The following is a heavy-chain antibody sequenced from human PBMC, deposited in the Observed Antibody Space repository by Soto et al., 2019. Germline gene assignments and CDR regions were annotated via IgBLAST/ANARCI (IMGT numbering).Heavy chain of an antibody. D-gene: IGHD3-10*02. CDR2: IYYSGST. V-gene: IGHV4-59*01. Sequence: QVQLQESGPGLVKPSETLSLTCTVSGGSISSYYWSWIRQPPGKGLEWIGYIYYSGSTNYNHSLKSRVTISVDTSKNQFSMRLSSVTAAVTAVKSGERVELFGESKPHYDYYYYYMDVWGQGTTVTVSS. CDR3: ERVELFGESKPHYDYYYYYMDV. CDR1: GGSISSYY. J-gene: IGHJ6*03.